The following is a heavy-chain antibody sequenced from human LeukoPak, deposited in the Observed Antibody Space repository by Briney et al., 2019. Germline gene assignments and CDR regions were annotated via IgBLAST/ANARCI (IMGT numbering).Heavy chain of an antibody. Sequence: GGSLRLSCAASGFSFGNSDMNWFRQAPGEGPQWVANINYNGRRTYYADSVKGRFTIARDNPQSKLFLQMNGLRAEDTALYYCAKDPNWEGGYWGQGTLVTVSS. J-gene: IGHJ4*02. V-gene: IGHV3-23*01. CDR1: GFSFGNSD. CDR3: AKDPNWEGGY. D-gene: IGHD1-26*01. CDR2: INYNGRRT.